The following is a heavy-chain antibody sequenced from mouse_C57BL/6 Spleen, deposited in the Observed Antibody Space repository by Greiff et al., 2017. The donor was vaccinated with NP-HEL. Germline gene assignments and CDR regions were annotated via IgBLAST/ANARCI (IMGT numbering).Heavy chain of an antibody. D-gene: IGHD2-10*01. J-gene: IGHJ1*03. CDR1: GFTFSSYA. V-gene: IGHV5-4*03. Sequence: EVMLVESGGGLVKPGGSLKLSCAASGFTFSSYAMSWVRQTPEKRLEWVATISDGGSYTYYPDNVKGRFTISRDNAKNNLYLQMSHLKSEDTAMYYCARAYFNWYFDVWGTGTTVTVSS. CDR2: ISDGGSYT. CDR3: ARAYFNWYFDV.